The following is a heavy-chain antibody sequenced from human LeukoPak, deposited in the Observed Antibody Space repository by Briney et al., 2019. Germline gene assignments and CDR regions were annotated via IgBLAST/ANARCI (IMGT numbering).Heavy chain of an antibody. Sequence: SETLSLTCTVSGDSISNCYWSWIRQPPGKGLEWIGNIFNSRNTNYNPSLKSRVTISVDTSKNQFSLKLNSVAAADTAIYFCARYSNNWYDWFDPWGQGTLVTVSS. J-gene: IGHJ5*02. D-gene: IGHD6-13*01. CDR1: GDSISNCY. CDR3: ARYSNNWYDWFDP. V-gene: IGHV4-59*01. CDR2: IFNSRNT.